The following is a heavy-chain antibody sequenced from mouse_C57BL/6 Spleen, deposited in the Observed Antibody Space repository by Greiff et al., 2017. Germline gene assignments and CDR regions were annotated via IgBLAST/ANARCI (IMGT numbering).Heavy chain of an antibody. J-gene: IGHJ1*03. CDR3: ARARGLYWYFDV. CDR1: GFTFSSYA. Sequence: EVKLMESGGGLVKPGGSLKLSCAASGFTFSSYAMSWVRQTPEKRLEWVATISDGGSYTYYPDNVKGRFTISRDNAKNNLYLQMSHLKSEDTAMYYCARARGLYWYFDVWGTGTTVTVSS. V-gene: IGHV5-4*03. CDR2: ISDGGSYT.